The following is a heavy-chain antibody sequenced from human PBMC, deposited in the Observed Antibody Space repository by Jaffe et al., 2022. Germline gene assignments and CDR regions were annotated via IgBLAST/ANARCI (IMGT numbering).Heavy chain of an antibody. CDR2: IKEDGSEK. CDR3: ARDPTVYSGSYWV. CDR1: GFTFSSYW. D-gene: IGHD1-26*01. V-gene: IGHV3-7*05. Sequence: EVQLVESGGGLVQPGGSLRLSCAASGFTFSSYWMSWVRQAPGKGLEWVANIKEDGSEKYYVDSVKGRFTISRDNAKNSLYLQMNSLRAEDTAVYYCARDPTVYSGSYWVWGQGTMVTVSS. J-gene: IGHJ3*01.